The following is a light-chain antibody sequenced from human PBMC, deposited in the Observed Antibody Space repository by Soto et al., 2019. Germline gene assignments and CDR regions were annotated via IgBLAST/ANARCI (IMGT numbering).Light chain of an antibody. CDR3: QHYGSSPPIT. CDR1: QSVSSNY. V-gene: IGKV3-20*01. Sequence: DIVLTQSPGTLYLSPGDGATLSCRASQSVSSNYLAWYQQKPGQAPNLLIYGASSRATGIPDRFSGSGSGTDFTLTISRLEPEDFAVYYCQHYGSSPPITFGQGTRLEIK. J-gene: IGKJ5*01. CDR2: GAS.